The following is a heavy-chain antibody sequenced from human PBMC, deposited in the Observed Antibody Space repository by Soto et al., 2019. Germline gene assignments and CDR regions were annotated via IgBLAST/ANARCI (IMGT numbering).Heavy chain of an antibody. V-gene: IGHV4-39*01. D-gene: IGHD4-4*01. J-gene: IGHJ6*02. CDR2: IYYSGST. CDR3: ATNYAYYYYYGMDV. CDR1: GGSISSSGYY. Sequence: SETLSLTCTVCGGSISSSGYYGGWIRQPPGKGLEWIGSIYYSGSTYYNPSLKSRVTISVDTSKNQFSLKLSSVTAADTAVYYCATNYAYYYYYGMDVWGQGTTVTVSS.